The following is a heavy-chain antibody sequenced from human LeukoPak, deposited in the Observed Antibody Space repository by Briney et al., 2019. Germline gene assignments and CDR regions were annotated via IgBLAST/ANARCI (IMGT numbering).Heavy chain of an antibody. D-gene: IGHD6-19*01. Sequence: GESLKISCKGSGYSFTSYWIGWVRQMPGKGLGWMGIIYPGDSDTRYSPSFQGQVTISADKSISTAYLQWSSLKASDTAMYYCARLSYSSGWPPNFDYWGQGNLVTVSS. CDR2: IYPGDSDT. CDR3: ARLSYSSGWPPNFDY. CDR1: GYSFTSYW. V-gene: IGHV5-51*01. J-gene: IGHJ4*02.